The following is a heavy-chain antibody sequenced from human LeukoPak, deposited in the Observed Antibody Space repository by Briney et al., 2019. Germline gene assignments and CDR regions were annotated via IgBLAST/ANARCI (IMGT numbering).Heavy chain of an antibody. CDR3: ARVSRGIVVVPAASHYYYYYYMDV. Sequence: GGSLRLSCAASGFTFSSYWMSWVRQAPGKGLEWVANIKQDGSEKYYVDSVKGRFTISRDNAKNSLYLQMNSLRAEDTAVYYCARVSRGIVVVPAASHYYYYYYMDVWGKGTTVTVSS. D-gene: IGHD2-2*01. V-gene: IGHV3-7*01. CDR1: GFTFSSYW. J-gene: IGHJ6*03. CDR2: IKQDGSEK.